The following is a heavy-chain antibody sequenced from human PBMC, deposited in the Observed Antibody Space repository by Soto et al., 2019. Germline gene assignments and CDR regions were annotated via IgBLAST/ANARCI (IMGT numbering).Heavy chain of an antibody. Sequence: QDQLVQSGVEVKKPGASVKVSCKASGYSFTNYGITWVRQAPGQGFEWLGWISAYNGNTNYAQKFQGRVTFTTDASSSTAYLELRSLRSDDTAVYYCARDRGVAPPVAGNTHYYYYMDVWGTGTTVTVSS. CDR3: ARDRGVAPPVAGNTHYYYYMDV. J-gene: IGHJ6*03. CDR2: ISAYNGNT. V-gene: IGHV1-18*01. CDR1: GYSFTNYG. D-gene: IGHD6-19*01.